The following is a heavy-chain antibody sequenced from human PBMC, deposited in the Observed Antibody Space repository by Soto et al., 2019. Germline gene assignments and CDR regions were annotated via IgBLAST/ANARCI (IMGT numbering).Heavy chain of an antibody. CDR2: ISSGGIYI. CDR1: TFSMYS. Sequence: EVQVAESGGGLVNPGGSLRLSCNFTFSMYSMNWVRQAPGMGLEWVASISSGGIYIKYADSVKGRCTMTRDNAKNTVSLQVNSLKVEYTDLYYCTQEEGESYDSRFDPWGQGTQVIVSS. CDR3: TQEEGESYDSRFDP. D-gene: IGHD1-26*01. V-gene: IGHV3-21*06. J-gene: IGHJ5*02.